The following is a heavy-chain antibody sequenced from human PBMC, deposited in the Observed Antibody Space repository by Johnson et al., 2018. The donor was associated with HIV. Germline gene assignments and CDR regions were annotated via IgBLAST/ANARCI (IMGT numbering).Heavy chain of an antibody. V-gene: IGHV3-9*01. Sequence: VQLVESGGAVVRPGGSLRLSCTASGFTFDDYAMHWVRQAPGKGMEWVSGISWNSGSIGYADSVKGRFTISRDNAKNSLYLQMNSLRAEDTALYYCAKDRAPAYYYDSDAAFDIWGQGTMVTVSS. CDR2: ISWNSGSI. CDR1: GFTFDDYA. J-gene: IGHJ3*02. CDR3: AKDRAPAYYYDSDAAFDI. D-gene: IGHD3-22*01.